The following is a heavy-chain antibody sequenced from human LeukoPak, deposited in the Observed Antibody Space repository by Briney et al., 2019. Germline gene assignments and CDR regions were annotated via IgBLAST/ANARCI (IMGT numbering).Heavy chain of an antibody. J-gene: IGHJ6*03. CDR1: GGSFSGYY. D-gene: IGHD2-2*01. V-gene: IGHV4-34*01. CDR3: ARGLVGYCSSTSCSHRPSLSMDV. Sequence: SETLSLTCAVYGGSFSGYYWSWIRQPPGKGLEWIGEINHSGSTNYNLSLKSRVTISVDTSKNQFSLKLSSVTAADTAVFYCARGLVGYCSSTSCSHRPSLSMDVWGKGTTVTVSS. CDR2: INHSGST.